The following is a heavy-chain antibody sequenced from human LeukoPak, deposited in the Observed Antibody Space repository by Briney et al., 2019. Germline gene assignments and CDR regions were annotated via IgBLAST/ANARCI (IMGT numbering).Heavy chain of an antibody. CDR2: IKQDGSEK. J-gene: IGHJ4*02. D-gene: IGHD3-22*01. CDR3: ARDLHYYDSSGSFDY. CDR1: GFTFSSYW. V-gene: IGHV3-7*03. Sequence: GGSLRLSCAASGFTFSSYWMSWVRQAPGKGLEWVPNIKQDGSEKYYVDSVKGRFTISRDNAKNSLYLQMNSLRAEDTAVYYCARDLHYYDSSGSFDYWGQGTLVTVSS.